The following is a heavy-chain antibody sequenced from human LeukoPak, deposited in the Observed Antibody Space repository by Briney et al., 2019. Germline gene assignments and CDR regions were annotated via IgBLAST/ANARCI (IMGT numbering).Heavy chain of an antibody. V-gene: IGHV1-2*02. CDR2: INPNSGGT. D-gene: IGHD2-2*01. Sequence: GASVKVSCKASGYSFTGYYIQWVRQAPGQGLEWMGWINPNSGGTNYAQKFQGRVTMTRDTSISTAYMELSRLRSDDTAVYYCARAGIVVVHYEDWEWFDPWGQGTLVTVSS. CDR1: GYSFTGYY. CDR3: ARAGIVVVHYEDWEWFDP. J-gene: IGHJ5*02.